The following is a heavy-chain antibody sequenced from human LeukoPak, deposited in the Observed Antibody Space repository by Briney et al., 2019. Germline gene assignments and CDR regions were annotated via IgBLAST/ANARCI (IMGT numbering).Heavy chain of an antibody. CDR3: ARESGDGFVDY. Sequence: AASVKVSCKASGYTFTSYAIHWVRQAPGQRLEWMGWINAGNGNTKYSQKFQGRVTITRDTSASTAYMELSSLRSEDTAVYYCARESGDGFVDYWGQGTLVTVSS. D-gene: IGHD1-26*01. CDR1: GYTFTSYA. J-gene: IGHJ4*02. CDR2: INAGNGNT. V-gene: IGHV1-3*01.